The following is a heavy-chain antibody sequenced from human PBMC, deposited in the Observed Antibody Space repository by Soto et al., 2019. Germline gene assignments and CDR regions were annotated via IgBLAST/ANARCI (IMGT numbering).Heavy chain of an antibody. CDR1: GYTFTSYP. CDR3: ARVVGGIPVAGSWNWFDP. D-gene: IGHD6-19*01. J-gene: IGHJ5*02. V-gene: IGHV1-18*04. Sequence: ASVKVSCKASGYTFTSYPLSWVRHAPGQGLEWMGWISTYNGNTNYAQNLQGRVTMTTDISTNTAYMELRSLRSDDTAVYYCARVVGGIPVAGSWNWFDPWGQGTLVTVSS. CDR2: ISTYNGNT.